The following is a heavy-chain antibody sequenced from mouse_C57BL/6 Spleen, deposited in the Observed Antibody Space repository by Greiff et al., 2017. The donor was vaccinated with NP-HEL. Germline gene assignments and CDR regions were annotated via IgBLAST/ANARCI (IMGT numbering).Heavy chain of an antibody. V-gene: IGHV10-1*01. J-gene: IGHJ1*03. Sequence: EVQVVESGGGLVQPKGSLKLSCAASGFSFNTYAMNWVRQAPGKGLEWVARIRSKSNNYAIYYADSVKDRFTISRDDSESMLYLQMNNLKTEDTAMYYCVRHTYGSSHWYFDVWGTGTTVTVSS. CDR1: GFSFNTYA. CDR3: VRHTYGSSHWYFDV. D-gene: IGHD1-1*01. CDR2: IRSKSNNYAI.